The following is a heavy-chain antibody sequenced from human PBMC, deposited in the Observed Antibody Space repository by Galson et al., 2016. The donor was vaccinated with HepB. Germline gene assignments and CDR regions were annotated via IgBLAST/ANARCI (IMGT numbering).Heavy chain of an antibody. CDR3: ANLPGRTSLYSPLDY. J-gene: IGHJ4*02. D-gene: IGHD2-21*01. CDR1: GFTFSSYN. V-gene: IGHV3-21*04. CDR2: IRSSSNDI. Sequence: SLRLSCAASGFTFSSYNMNWVRQAPGKGLEWVSSIRSSSNDIYYADSVKGRFTISRDNSKNTLYLQMNSLSAEDTATYSSANLPGRTSLYSPLDYWGQGTLVTVSS.